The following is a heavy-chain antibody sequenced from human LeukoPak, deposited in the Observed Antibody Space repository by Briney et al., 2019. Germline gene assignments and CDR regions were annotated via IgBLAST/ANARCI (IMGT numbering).Heavy chain of an antibody. J-gene: IGHJ4*02. CDR1: GGTFSTSA. Sequence: SVKVSCKASGGTFSTSAITWVRQAPGQGLEWIGRIIPFLNTNYARKFGGRVTMTADESTTTAYLKLSGLRSEDTAIYYCAINWGSGWNKATDFWGQGTLVTVSS. D-gene: IGHD6-19*01. CDR2: IIPFLNT. CDR3: AINWGSGWNKATDF. V-gene: IGHV1-69*11.